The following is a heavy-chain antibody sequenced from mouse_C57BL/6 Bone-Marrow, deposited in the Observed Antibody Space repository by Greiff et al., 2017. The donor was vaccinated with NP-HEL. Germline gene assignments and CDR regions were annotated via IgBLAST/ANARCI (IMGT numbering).Heavy chain of an antibody. Sequence: EVQRVESGGGLVKPGGSLKLSCAASGFTFSSYAMSWVRQTPEKRLEWVATISDGGSYTYYPDNVKGRFTIARDKAKNNRYLQMSHLKSEDTAMYHYGIDYAMDYWGQGTSVTVSS. D-gene: IGHD1-1*01. CDR2: ISDGGSYT. CDR1: GFTFSSYA. CDR3: GIDYAMDY. J-gene: IGHJ4*01. V-gene: IGHV5-4*01.